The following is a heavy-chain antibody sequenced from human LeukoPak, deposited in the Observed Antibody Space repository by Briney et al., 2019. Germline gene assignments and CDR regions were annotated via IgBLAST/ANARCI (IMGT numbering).Heavy chain of an antibody. CDR1: GGSFSSYY. V-gene: IGHV4-4*07. Sequence: PSETLSLTCAVYGGSFSSYYWSWIRQPAGKGLEWIGRIYTSGSTNYNPSLKSRVTMSVDTSKNQFSLKLSSVTAADTAVYYCARDSDIVVVPAAAIFDYWGQGTLVTVSS. CDR2: IYTSGST. CDR3: ARDSDIVVVPAAAIFDY. J-gene: IGHJ4*02. D-gene: IGHD2-2*01.